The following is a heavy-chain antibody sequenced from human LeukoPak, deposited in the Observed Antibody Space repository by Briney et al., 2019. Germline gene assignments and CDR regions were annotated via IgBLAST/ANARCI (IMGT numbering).Heavy chain of an antibody. D-gene: IGHD6-13*01. J-gene: IGHJ4*02. Sequence: SSETLSLTCAVYGGSFSGYYWTWIRQPPGKGLEWIGEIDHSGATNYSPSLQSRVTISVDTSKNQFSLKLSSVTAADTAVYYCARSSSWISHFDYWGQGTLVTVSS. CDR3: ARSSSWISHFDY. CDR2: IDHSGAT. V-gene: IGHV4-34*01. CDR1: GGSFSGYY.